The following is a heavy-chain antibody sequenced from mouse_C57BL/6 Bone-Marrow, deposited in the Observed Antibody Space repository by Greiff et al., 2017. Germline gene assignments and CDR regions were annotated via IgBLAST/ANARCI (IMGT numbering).Heavy chain of an antibody. CDR1: GYTFTSYG. D-gene: IGHD2-3*01. V-gene: IGHV1-81*01. J-gene: IGHJ4*01. Sequence: VKLMESGAELARPGASVKLSCKASGYTFTSYGISWVKQRTGQGLEWIGEIYPRSGNTYYNEKFKGKATLTANKSSSTAYMELRSLTSEDSAVYFCARLYDRYYGAMDYWGQGTSVTVSS. CDR2: IYPRSGNT. CDR3: ARLYDRYYGAMDY.